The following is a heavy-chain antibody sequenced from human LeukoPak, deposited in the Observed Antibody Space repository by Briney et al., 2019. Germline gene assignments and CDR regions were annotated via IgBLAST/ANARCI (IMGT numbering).Heavy chain of an antibody. CDR1: GFTFSTYS. Sequence: GGSLRLSCAVSGFTFSTYSMNWVRQAPGKGLEWVSSISSGSGYIYQADSVKGRFTISRDNAKNSLYLQMNSLRAEYTAVYCCARGLVGATSVYYDYCGQETLVSVSS. D-gene: IGHD1-26*01. J-gene: IGHJ4*02. V-gene: IGHV3-21*01. CDR2: ISSGSGYI. CDR3: ARGLVGATSVYYDY.